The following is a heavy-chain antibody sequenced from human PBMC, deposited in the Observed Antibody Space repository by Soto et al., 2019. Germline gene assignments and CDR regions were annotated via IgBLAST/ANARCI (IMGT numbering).Heavy chain of an antibody. CDR2: IYYSGST. Sequence: SETLSLTCTVSGGSISSSSYYWGWIRQPPGKGLEWIGSIYYSGSTYYNPSLKSRVTISVDTSKNQFSLKLSSVTAADTAVYYCARHLTYRIVVVPAASYWFDPWGQGTLVTVSS. CDR3: ARHLTYRIVVVPAASYWFDP. D-gene: IGHD2-2*01. CDR1: GGSISSSSYY. V-gene: IGHV4-39*01. J-gene: IGHJ5*02.